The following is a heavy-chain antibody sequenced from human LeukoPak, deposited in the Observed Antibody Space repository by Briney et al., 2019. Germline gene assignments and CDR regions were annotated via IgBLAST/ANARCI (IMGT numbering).Heavy chain of an antibody. CDR1: GGSISSSKYY. Sequence: SETLSLTCTVSGGSISSSKYYWGWIRQPPGKGLEWIGSIYYTGSTYYNPSLKSRVTISVDTSKNQFSLKLTYVTAADTAVFYCARHMFTFSGSYYYFNDWGQGTLVTVSS. CDR3: ARHMFTFSGSYYYFND. J-gene: IGHJ4*02. CDR2: IYYTGST. V-gene: IGHV4-39*01. D-gene: IGHD1-26*01.